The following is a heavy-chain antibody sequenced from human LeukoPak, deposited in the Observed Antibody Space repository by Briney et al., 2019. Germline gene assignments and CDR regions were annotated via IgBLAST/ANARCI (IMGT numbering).Heavy chain of an antibody. J-gene: IGHJ4*02. D-gene: IGHD5-18*01. V-gene: IGHV1-3*01. Sequence: ASVKVSCKASGYTFTSYAMHWVRQAPGQRLEWMGWINAGNGSTKYSQKFQGRVTITRDTSASTAYMELSSLRSEDTAVHYCARGDTAMDEFDYWGQGTLVTVSS. CDR1: GYTFTSYA. CDR3: ARGDTAMDEFDY. CDR2: INAGNGST.